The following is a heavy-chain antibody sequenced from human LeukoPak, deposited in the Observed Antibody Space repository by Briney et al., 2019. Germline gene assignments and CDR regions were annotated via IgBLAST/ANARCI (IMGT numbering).Heavy chain of an antibody. D-gene: IGHD4-17*01. V-gene: IGHV1-2*02. CDR2: INPNSGGT. Sequence: ASVKVSCKASGYTFTGYYMHWVRQAPGQGLEWMGWINPNSGGTNYAQKFQGRVTMTRDTSISTAYMELSRLRSDDTAVYYCARVQYGDYSLDAFDIWGQGTMVTVSS. CDR1: GYTFTGYY. CDR3: ARVQYGDYSLDAFDI. J-gene: IGHJ3*02.